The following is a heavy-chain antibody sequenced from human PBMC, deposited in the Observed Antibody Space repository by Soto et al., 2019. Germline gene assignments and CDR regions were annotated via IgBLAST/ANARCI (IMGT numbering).Heavy chain of an antibody. J-gene: IGHJ6*02. D-gene: IGHD1-20*01. V-gene: IGHV4-38-2*01. Sequence: ETLSLTCAVSGYSISSGYYWGWIRQPPGKGLEWIGSIYHSGSTYYNPSLKSRVTISVDTSKNQFSLKLSSVTAADTAVYYCARAVLYYYYGMDVWGQGTTVTVSS. CDR3: ARAVLYYYYGMDV. CDR2: IYHSGST. CDR1: GYSISSGYY.